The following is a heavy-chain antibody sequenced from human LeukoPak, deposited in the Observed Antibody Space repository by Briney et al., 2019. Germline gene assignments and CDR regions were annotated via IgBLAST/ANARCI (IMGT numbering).Heavy chain of an antibody. CDR1: GFTFSSFT. J-gene: IGHJ4*02. D-gene: IGHD1-1*01. V-gene: IGHV3-48*02. Sequence: GGSLRLSCVASGFTFSSFTMNWVRQAPGKGLEWISYISASSSTMYYADSVKGRLTISRDNAKNSLSLQINSLRDEDTAVFYCARDAGTGYFDYWGQGTLVTVSS. CDR2: ISASSSTM. CDR3: ARDAGTGYFDY.